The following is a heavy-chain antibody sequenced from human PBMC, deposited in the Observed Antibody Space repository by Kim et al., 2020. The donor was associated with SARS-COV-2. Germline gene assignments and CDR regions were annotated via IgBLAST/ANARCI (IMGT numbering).Heavy chain of an antibody. CDR2: IRSNGGNT. J-gene: IGHJ6*02. CDR1: GFTFSSYA. Sequence: GSLRLSCSASGFTFSSYAMHWVRQAPGKGLEYVSAIRSNGGNTYYADSVKGRFTISRDNSKNTLYLQMSRLRAEDTAVYYCVKGAVVVVAAAYTMDVWGQGTTVTVSS. CDR3: VKGAVVVVAAAYTMDV. V-gene: IGHV3-64D*06. D-gene: IGHD2-15*01.